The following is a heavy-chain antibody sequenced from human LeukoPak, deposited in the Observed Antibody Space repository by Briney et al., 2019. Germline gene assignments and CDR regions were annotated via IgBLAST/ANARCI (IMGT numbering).Heavy chain of an antibody. V-gene: IGHV3-30*04. D-gene: IGHD3-10*01. CDR3: ARDFGGSGS. Sequence: QPGRSLRLSCAASGFTFSSYAMHWVRQAPGKGLEWVAVISYDGSNKYYADSVKGRFTISRDNSKNTLYLQMNSLRAEDTAVYYCARDFGGSGSWGQGTLVSVSS. CDR1: GFTFSSYA. J-gene: IGHJ4*02. CDR2: ISYDGSNK.